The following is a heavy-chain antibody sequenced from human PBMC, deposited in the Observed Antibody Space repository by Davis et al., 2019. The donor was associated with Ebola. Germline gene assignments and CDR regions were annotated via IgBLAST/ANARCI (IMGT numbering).Heavy chain of an antibody. D-gene: IGHD3-22*01. CDR1: GGPIRTHY. CDR3: ARSVFYDSTGYYVHWYYDL. J-gene: IGHJ2*01. Sequence: MPSDTLSPTCTLPGGPIRTHYWSWIRQSPGKRLAWLGYGYYGGRTDYNPSLTSRAIISVDTSKNHFSLNLSSVTAADTAIYYCARSVFYDSTGYYVHWYYDLWGRGTLVTVSS. CDR2: GYYGGRT. V-gene: IGHV4-59*11.